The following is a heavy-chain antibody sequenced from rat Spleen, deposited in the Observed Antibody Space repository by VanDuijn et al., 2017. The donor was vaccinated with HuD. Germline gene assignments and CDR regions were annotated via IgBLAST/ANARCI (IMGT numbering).Heavy chain of an antibody. CDR2: ISYDGSST. V-gene: IGHV5-29*01. CDR3: TRDSSFYYFDY. J-gene: IGHJ2*01. D-gene: IGHD1-2*01. CDR1: GFTFSDCY. Sequence: EVQLVESDGGLVQPGRSLKLSCATSGFTFSDCYMAWVRQAPTKGLEWVATISYDGSSTYYRDSVKGRFTVSRDTAQNTLYLQMDSLRSEDTATYYCTRDSSFYYFDYWGQGVMVTVSS.